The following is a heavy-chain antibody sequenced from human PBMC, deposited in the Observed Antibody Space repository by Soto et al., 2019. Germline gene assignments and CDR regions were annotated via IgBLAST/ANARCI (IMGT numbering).Heavy chain of an antibody. J-gene: IGHJ3*02. CDR3: ARSSGGSYADDAFDI. CDR1: GFTFSSYW. CDR2: IKQDGSEK. D-gene: IGHD2-15*01. Sequence: GGSLRLSCAASGFTFSSYWMSWVRQAPGKGLEWVTNIKQDGSEKYYVDSVKGRFTISRDNAKNSLYLQMNSLRAEDTAVYYCARSSGGSYADDAFDIWGQGTMVTVSS. V-gene: IGHV3-7*01.